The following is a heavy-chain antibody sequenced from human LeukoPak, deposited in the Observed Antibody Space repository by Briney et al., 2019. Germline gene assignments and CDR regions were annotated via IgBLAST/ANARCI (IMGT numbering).Heavy chain of an antibody. J-gene: IGHJ5*02. D-gene: IGHD3-10*01. CDR2: ISGSGGRT. CDR1: GFTFSTDA. V-gene: IGHV3-23*01. Sequence: GGSLRLSCAASGFTFSTDAMNWVRQAPGKGLEWVSAISGSGGRTYYADSVKGRFTISRDNSKNTLYLQMNSLRAEDTAVYYCAKDHSGYYGSGSYYPYRFDPWGQGTLVTVSS. CDR3: AKDHSGYYGSGSYYPYRFDP.